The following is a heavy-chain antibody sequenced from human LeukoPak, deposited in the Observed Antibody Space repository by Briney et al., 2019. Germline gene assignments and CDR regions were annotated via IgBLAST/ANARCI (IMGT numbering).Heavy chain of an antibody. Sequence: RASVKVSCKASGYTFTSYGISWVRQAPGQGLEWMGWINPNSGGTNYAQKFQGRVTMTRDTPISTAYMELSRLRSDDTAVYYCASWFGFWSGYYAAFDIWGQGTMVTVSS. D-gene: IGHD3-3*01. V-gene: IGHV1-2*02. J-gene: IGHJ3*02. CDR3: ASWFGFWSGYYAAFDI. CDR2: INPNSGGT. CDR1: GYTFTSYG.